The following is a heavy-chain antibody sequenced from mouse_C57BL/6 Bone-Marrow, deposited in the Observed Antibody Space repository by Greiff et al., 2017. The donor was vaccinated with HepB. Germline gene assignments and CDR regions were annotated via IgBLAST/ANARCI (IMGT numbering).Heavy chain of an antibody. Sequence: EVKLVESGGDLVKPGGSLKLSCAASGFTFSSYGMSWVRQTPDKRLEWVATISSGGSYTYYPDSVKGRFTLSRDNAKNTLYLQMSSLKSEDTAMYYCARHAYWGQGTLVTVSA. CDR1: GFTFSSYG. J-gene: IGHJ3*01. CDR2: ISSGGSYT. V-gene: IGHV5-6*01. CDR3: ARHAY.